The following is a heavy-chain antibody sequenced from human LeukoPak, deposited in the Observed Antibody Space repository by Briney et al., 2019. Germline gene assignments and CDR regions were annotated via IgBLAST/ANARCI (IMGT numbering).Heavy chain of an antibody. Sequence: GGSLRLSCVASGFTVSSNYMSWVRQAPGKGLEWVSVIYSGGNTYYADSVKGRFTISRDNSKNTLYLQINSLRAEDTAVYYCARIAARLYFDYWGQGTLVTVSS. CDR1: GFTVSSNY. CDR3: ARIAARLYFDY. D-gene: IGHD6-6*01. V-gene: IGHV3-66*01. CDR2: IYSGGNT. J-gene: IGHJ4*02.